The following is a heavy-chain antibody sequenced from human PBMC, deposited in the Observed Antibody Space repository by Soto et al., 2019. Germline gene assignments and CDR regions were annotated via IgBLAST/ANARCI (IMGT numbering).Heavy chain of an antibody. CDR1: GGSISSSNW. CDR3: ARDSGIAAAGTNYYYYGMDV. V-gene: IGHV4-4*02. J-gene: IGHJ6*02. D-gene: IGHD6-13*01. CDR2: IYHSGST. Sequence: SETLSLTCAVSGGSISSSNWCSWVRQPPGKGLEWIGEIYHSGSTNYNPSLKSRVTISVDKSKNQFSLKLSSVTAADTAVYYCARDSGIAAAGTNYYYYGMDVWGQGTTVTVSS.